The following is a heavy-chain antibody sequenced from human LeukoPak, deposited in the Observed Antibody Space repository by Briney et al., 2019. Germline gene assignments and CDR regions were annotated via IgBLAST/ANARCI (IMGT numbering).Heavy chain of an antibody. CDR2: IYYSGST. V-gene: IGHV4-59*01. J-gene: IGHJ5*02. CDR3: ARAAPWFDP. Sequence: SETLSLTCTVSGGSTSSYYWSWIRQPPGKGLEWIGYIYYSGSTNYNPSLKSRVTISVDTSKNQFSLKLCSVTAADTAVYYCARAAPWFDPWGQGTLVTVSS. CDR1: GGSTSSYY.